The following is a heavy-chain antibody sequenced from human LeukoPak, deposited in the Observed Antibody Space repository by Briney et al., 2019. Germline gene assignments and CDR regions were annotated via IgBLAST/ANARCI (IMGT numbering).Heavy chain of an antibody. Sequence: PGGSLRLSCVASGFMFSGYWMSWVRQTPGEGLEWVANINQGASEKYYVDSVKGRFTISRDNAKNSLYLQMNSLRAEDTAVYYCARHCSSTNCRAYWGQGTLVTVSS. CDR3: ARHCSSTNCRAY. CDR2: INQGASEK. J-gene: IGHJ4*02. D-gene: IGHD2-2*01. V-gene: IGHV3-7*01. CDR1: GFMFSGYW.